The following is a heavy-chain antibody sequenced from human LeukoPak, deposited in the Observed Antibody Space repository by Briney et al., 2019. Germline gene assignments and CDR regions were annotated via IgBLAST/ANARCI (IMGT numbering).Heavy chain of an antibody. CDR3: AHLGYDILTGYYN. CDR2: IYSGGST. CDR1: GFTVGTNS. Sequence: GGSLRLSCAASGFTVGTNSMSWVRQSPGKGLEWVSVIYSGGSTYYADSVNGRFTISRDNSKNMLYLQMNSLRAEDTAVYYCAHLGYDILTGYYNWGQGTLVFVSS. J-gene: IGHJ4*02. V-gene: IGHV3-53*01. D-gene: IGHD3-9*01.